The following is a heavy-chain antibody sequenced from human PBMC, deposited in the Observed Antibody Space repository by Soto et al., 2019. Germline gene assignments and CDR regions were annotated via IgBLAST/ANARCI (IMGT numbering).Heavy chain of an antibody. CDR3: ATDLITGTTQFDY. CDR1: GGTFSSYT. CDR2: IIPVHGKA. V-gene: IGHV1-69*08. D-gene: IGHD1-20*01. Sequence: SVKVSCKASGGTFSSYTISWVRQAPGQGLEWMGRIIPVHGKANYAQKFQGRVTMTEDKSTDTAYMELSSLRSEDTAVYYRATDLITGTTQFDYWGQGTLVTSPQ. J-gene: IGHJ4*02.